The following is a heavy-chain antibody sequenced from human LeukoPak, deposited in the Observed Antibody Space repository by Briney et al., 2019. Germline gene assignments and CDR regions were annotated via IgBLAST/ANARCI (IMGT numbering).Heavy chain of an antibody. CDR1: GFTFSSYW. D-gene: IGHD2-15*01. Sequence: GGSLRLSCAASGFTFSSYWMSWVRQAPGKGLEWVANIKQDGSEKYYVDSVKGRFTISRDNAKNSLYLQMNSLRAEDTAVYYCAKEGGPPNGVVAATYYFDYWGQGTLVTVSS. J-gene: IGHJ4*02. CDR2: IKQDGSEK. V-gene: IGHV3-7*03. CDR3: AKEGGPPNGVVAATYYFDY.